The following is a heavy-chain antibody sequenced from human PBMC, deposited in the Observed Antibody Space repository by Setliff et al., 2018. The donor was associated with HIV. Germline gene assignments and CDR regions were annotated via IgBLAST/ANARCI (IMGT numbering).Heavy chain of an antibody. CDR3: ATHTLSNAFDI. CDR1: GYYFTTFW. V-gene: IGHV5-51*01. J-gene: IGHJ3*02. CDR2: IYPGDSHT. Sequence: TGESLKISCKGSGYYFTTFWIAWVRQMPGKGLEWMGFIYPGDSHTTYSPSFQGQVTISVDTSVSTAYLQWSSLKASDTAMYFCATHTLSNAFDIWGLGTMVTVSS.